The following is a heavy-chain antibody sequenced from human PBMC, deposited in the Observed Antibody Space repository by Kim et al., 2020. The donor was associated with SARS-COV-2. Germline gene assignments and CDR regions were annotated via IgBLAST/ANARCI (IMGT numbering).Heavy chain of an antibody. CDR1: GYTFTNYY. CDR3: AKIMNVAVAVGPFDY. J-gene: IGHJ4*02. CDR2: INPNGGAT. Sequence: ASVNVSCKASGYTFTNYYIYWVRQAPGQGLEWMGWINPNGGATNYAQKFQGWVTVTRDTSITTTYMELSSLKSDDSAVYYCAKIMNVAVAVGPFDYWGQGTLVTVSS. V-gene: IGHV1-2*04. D-gene: IGHD6-19*01.